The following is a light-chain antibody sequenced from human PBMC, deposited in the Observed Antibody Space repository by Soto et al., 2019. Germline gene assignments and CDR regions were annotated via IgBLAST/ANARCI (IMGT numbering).Light chain of an antibody. CDR1: QGIASY. Sequence: IQLTQSPSSLSASVGDRVTITCRASQGIASYLAWYQQKPGKAPKLLIYAASSLQNGVPSRFRGSGSGTDFTLTITSLQPEDFATYYCQQLTSYFTCGPGTKVDI. CDR3: QQLTSYFT. CDR2: AAS. J-gene: IGKJ3*01. V-gene: IGKV1-9*01.